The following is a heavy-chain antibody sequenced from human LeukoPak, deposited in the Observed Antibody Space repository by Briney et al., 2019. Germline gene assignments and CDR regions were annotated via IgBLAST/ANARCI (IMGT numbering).Heavy chain of an antibody. CDR1: GYTFTSYG. CDR3: ASVWSNPPNWFDP. Sequence: ASVKVSCKASGYTFTSYGIRWVRQAPGQGLEWMGWISAYNGNTNYAQKLQGRVTITTDTSTSTAYMELRSLRSDDTAVYYCASVWSNPPNWFDPWGQGTLVTVSS. D-gene: IGHD3-10*01. CDR2: ISAYNGNT. J-gene: IGHJ5*02. V-gene: IGHV1-18*01.